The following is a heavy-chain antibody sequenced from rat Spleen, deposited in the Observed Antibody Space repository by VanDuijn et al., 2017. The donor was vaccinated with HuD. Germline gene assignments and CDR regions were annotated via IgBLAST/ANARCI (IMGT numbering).Heavy chain of an antibody. CDR1: GFNFNDYW. D-gene: IGHD3-1*01. CDR3: ARERPPVDY. CDR2: INQDSRTI. J-gene: IGHJ2*01. V-gene: IGHV4-2*01. Sequence: EVKLVESGGGLVQPGRSLKLSCEASGFNFNDYWMGWVRQAPGKGLEWIGEINQDSRTIKYTPSLKDKFTISRDNAQNTLYLQMSKLGSEDTAIYFCARERPPVDYWGQGVMVTVSS.